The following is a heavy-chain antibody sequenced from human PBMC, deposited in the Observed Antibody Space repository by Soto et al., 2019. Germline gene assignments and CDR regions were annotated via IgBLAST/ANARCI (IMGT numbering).Heavy chain of an antibody. CDR2: MNPNSGNT. J-gene: IGHJ4*02. Sequence: ASVKVSCKASGYSTTSYDINWPRQATGRGVEWMGWMNPNSGNTGYAQKFKGRVTMTRNTSIDTAYMELSSLRSEDRAVYYCAGGGVGLGYSYVSDYLRKGTLVTVSS. CDR3: AGGGVGLGYSYVSDY. D-gene: IGHD5-18*01. CDR1: GYSTTSYD. V-gene: IGHV1-8*01.